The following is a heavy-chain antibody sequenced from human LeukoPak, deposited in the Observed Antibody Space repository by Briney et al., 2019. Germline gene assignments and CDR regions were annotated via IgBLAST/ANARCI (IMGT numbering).Heavy chain of an antibody. D-gene: IGHD1-26*01. J-gene: IGHJ4*02. Sequence: PGGSLRLYCAASGFTFSSYSMKWVRQAPGKGLEWVSYISSSSSTIYYADSVKGRFTISRDNAKNSLYLQMNGLRAEDTAVYYCARARNSGSYGDLQKYYFDYWGQGTLVTVSS. V-gene: IGHV3-48*01. CDR1: GFTFSSYS. CDR2: ISSSSSTI. CDR3: ARARNSGSYGDLQKYYFDY.